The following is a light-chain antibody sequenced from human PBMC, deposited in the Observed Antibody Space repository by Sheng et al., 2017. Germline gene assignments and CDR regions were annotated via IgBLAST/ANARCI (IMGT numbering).Light chain of an antibody. CDR1: QNVDSL. CDR3: QQYDKWPLT. J-gene: IGKJ4*01. Sequence: EIVLTQSPATLSLSPGERATLSCRASQNVDSLLAWYQQKPGLAPRLLIYGASSRATGFPARLSGSGSGTEFTLTISSLQSEDFAVYYCQQYDKWPLTFGGGTKVE. CDR2: GAS. V-gene: IGKV3-15*01.